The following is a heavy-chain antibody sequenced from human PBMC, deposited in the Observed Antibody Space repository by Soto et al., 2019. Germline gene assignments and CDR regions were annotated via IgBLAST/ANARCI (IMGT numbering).Heavy chain of an antibody. D-gene: IGHD6-19*01. CDR1: GFTFSSHA. CDR2: ISGSGGST. CDR3: ARGSGSGWSWGFDY. V-gene: IGHV3-23*01. J-gene: IGHJ4*02. Sequence: GGSLRLSCAASGFTFSSHAMSWVRQAPGKGLEWVSAISGSGGSTYYADSVKGRFTISRDNSKNTLYLQMGSLRAEDMAVYYCARGSGSGWSWGFDYWGQGTLVTVSS.